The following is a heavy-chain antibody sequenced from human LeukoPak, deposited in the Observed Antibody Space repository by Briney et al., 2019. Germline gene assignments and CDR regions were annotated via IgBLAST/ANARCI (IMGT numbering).Heavy chain of an antibody. D-gene: IGHD3-10*01. V-gene: IGHV3-30*02. CDR3: AKDRSGVRGAFDY. Sequence: GGSLRLSCAASGFTFSDYGMHWVRQAPGKGLEWVAFIRYDGSNKYYADCVGGRFTISRDNSKNTLYLQMNSLRAEDTAVYYCAKDRSGVRGAFDYWGQGTLVTVSS. J-gene: IGHJ4*02. CDR1: GFTFSDYG. CDR2: IRYDGSNK.